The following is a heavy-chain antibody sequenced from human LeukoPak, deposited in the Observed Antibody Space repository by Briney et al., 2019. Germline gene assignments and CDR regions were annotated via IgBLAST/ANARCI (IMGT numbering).Heavy chain of an antibody. CDR3: ARQRARVYGKWFDP. CDR2: IYPGNSGT. V-gene: IGHV5-51*01. CDR1: GYSFTRYW. J-gene: IGHJ5*02. Sequence: GESLKISCKGSGYSFTRYWIGWVREMPGKSQEWMGIIYPGNSGTRYSPSFQGQVTISADKSISTAYLQWSSLKASDTAMYYCARQRARVYGKWFDPWGQGTLVTVSS. D-gene: IGHD2-8*01.